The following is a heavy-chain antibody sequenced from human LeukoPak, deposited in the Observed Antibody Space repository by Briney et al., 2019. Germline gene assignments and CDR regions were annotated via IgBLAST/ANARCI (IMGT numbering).Heavy chain of an antibody. V-gene: IGHV3-23*01. J-gene: IGHJ6*02. CDR3: AKKRYESGTTSSGYLEV. Sequence: GGSLRLSCAAAGFTFTSFAMSCARQAPGRGLEWVSVISGSGYTTHYADSVKGRFTISRDNFKNMVYLEMNSLRAEDTAVYYCAKKRYESGTTSSGYLEVRGQGTTVTVSS. D-gene: IGHD1-26*01. CDR2: ISGSGYTT. CDR1: GFTFTSFA.